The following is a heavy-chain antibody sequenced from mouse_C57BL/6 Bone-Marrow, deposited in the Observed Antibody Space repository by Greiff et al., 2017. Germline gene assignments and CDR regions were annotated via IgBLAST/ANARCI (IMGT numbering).Heavy chain of an antibody. J-gene: IGHJ4*01. V-gene: IGHV5-16*01. D-gene: IGHD1-1*01. CDR3: ARDSHGSSPYAMDY. CDR2: INYDGSST. CDR1: GFTFSDYY. Sequence: EVKLMESEGGLVQPGSSMKLSCTASGFTFSDYYMAWVRQVPEKGLEWVANINYDGSSTYYLDSLKSRFIISRDNAKNILYLQMSSLKSEDTATYYCARDSHGSSPYAMDYWGQGTSVTVSS.